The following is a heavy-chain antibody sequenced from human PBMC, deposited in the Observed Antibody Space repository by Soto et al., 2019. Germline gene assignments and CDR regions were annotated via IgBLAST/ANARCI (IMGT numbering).Heavy chain of an antibody. Sequence: GGSLRLYCAASGFTFSSYAMSWVRQAPGKGLEWVSAISGSGGSTYYADSVKGRFTISRDNSKNTLNLQMNSLRAEEPAVNYCAKVGPSGQRDAFDIWGQGTMVTVSS. CDR1: GFTFSSYA. CDR3: AKVGPSGQRDAFDI. CDR2: ISGSGGST. D-gene: IGHD6-25*01. J-gene: IGHJ3*02. V-gene: IGHV3-23*01.